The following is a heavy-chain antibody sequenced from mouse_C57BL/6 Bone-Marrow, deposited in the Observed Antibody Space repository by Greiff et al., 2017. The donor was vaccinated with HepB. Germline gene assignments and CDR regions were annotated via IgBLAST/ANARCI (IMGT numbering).Heavy chain of an antibody. CDR1: GYTFTSYW. Sequence: QVQLQQPGAELVKPGASVKMSCKASGYTFTSYWITWVKQRPGQGLEWIGDIYPGSGSTNYNEKFKSKATLTVDTSSSTAYMQLSSLTSEDSAVYYCARKGITTVVAPYYAMDYWGQGTSVTVSS. D-gene: IGHD1-1*01. J-gene: IGHJ4*01. CDR2: IYPGSGST. CDR3: ARKGITTVVAPYYAMDY. V-gene: IGHV1-55*01.